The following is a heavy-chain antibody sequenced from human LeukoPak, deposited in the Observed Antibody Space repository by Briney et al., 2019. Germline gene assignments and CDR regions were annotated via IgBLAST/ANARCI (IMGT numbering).Heavy chain of an antibody. V-gene: IGHV3-48*01. CDR2: ISSSSSTI. D-gene: IGHD2-2*01. CDR1: GFTFSSYS. CDR3: ARLHYCNSTSCSPTRFDY. Sequence: PGGSLRLSCAASGFTFSSYSMNWVRQAPGKGLEWVSYISSSSSTIYYADSVKGRFTISRDNAKNSLYLQMNSLRAEDTAVYYCARLHYCNSTSCSPTRFDYWGQGTLVTVSS. J-gene: IGHJ4*02.